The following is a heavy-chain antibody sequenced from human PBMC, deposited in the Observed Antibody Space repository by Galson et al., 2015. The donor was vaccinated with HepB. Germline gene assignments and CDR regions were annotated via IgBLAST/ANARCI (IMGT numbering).Heavy chain of an antibody. CDR1: GFTFSSYS. V-gene: IGHV3-48*03. CDR2: ISNTASTI. CDR3: ARVPRFFKWLNGDWFDP. J-gene: IGHJ5*02. Sequence: SLRLSCAASGFTFSSYSMSWVRQAPGKGLEWVSYISNTASTIYYADSVKGRFTMSRDNANSSVDLQMNNLRAEDTAGYYCARVPRFFKWLNGDWFDPWGQGTLVTVSS. D-gene: IGHD3-3*01.